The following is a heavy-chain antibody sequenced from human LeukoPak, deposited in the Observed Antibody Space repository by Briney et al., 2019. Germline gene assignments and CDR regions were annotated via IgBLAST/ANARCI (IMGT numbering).Heavy chain of an antibody. D-gene: IGHD1/OR15-1a*01. J-gene: IGHJ3*02. Sequence: PSETLSLTCAVYGGSFGGYYWSWIRQPPGKGLEWIGEINHSGSTNYNPSLKSRVTISVDTSKNQFSLKLSSVTAADTAVYYCARGNNDFLADNAFDIWGQGTMVTVSS. CDR2: INHSGST. CDR3: ARGNNDFLADNAFDI. V-gene: IGHV4-34*01. CDR1: GGSFGGYY.